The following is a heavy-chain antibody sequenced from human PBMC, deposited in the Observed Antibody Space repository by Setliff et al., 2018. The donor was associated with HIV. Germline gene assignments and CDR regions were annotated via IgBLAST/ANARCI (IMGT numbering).Heavy chain of an antibody. CDR2: INHSGST. V-gene: IGHV4-34*01. Sequence: SETLSLTCAVYGGSFSDYYWSWIRQPPGKGLEWIGEINHSGSTNYNPSLKSRVTISVDTSKNQFSLKLSSVTAADTAVYYCARDNGVAGFDYWGQGTLVTVSS. J-gene: IGHJ4*02. CDR3: ARDNGVAGFDY. CDR1: GGSFSDYY. D-gene: IGHD6-19*01.